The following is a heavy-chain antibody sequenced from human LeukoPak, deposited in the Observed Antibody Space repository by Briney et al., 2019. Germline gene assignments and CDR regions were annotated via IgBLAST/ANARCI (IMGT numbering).Heavy chain of an antibody. D-gene: IGHD6-6*01. V-gene: IGHV1-69*06. CDR3: SYSSSTGGFDAFDI. CDR2: IIPIVGTA. CDR1: GGTFSSYV. J-gene: IGHJ3*02. Sequence: ASVKVSCKASGGTFSSYVISWVRQAPGQGLEWMGGIIPIVGTANYAQKFQGRVTITPDKSTSTAYMKPSSLQSEDTAAYYCSYSSSTGGFDAFDIWGQGPMVPVSS.